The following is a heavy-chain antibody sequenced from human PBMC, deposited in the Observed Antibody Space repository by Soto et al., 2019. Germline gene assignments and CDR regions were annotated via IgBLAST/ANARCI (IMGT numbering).Heavy chain of an antibody. Sequence: GASVKVSCKASGYTFTSYAMHWVRQAPGQRLEWMGWINAGNGNTKYSQKFQGRVTITRDTSASTAYMELSSLRSEDTAVYYCARAPPQNVVVVAATPNDAFDIWGQGTMVTVSS. CDR2: INAGNGNT. D-gene: IGHD2-15*01. CDR1: GYTFTSYA. V-gene: IGHV1-3*01. J-gene: IGHJ3*02. CDR3: ARAPPQNVVVVAATPNDAFDI.